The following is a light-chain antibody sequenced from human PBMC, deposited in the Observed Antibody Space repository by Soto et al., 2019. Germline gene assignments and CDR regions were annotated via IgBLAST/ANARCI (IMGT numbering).Light chain of an antibody. Sequence: QSALTQPRSVSGSPGQSVTISCTGTSSDVGGYNYVSWYQHHPGKAPKLMIYDVSKRPSGVPDRFSGSKSGNTASLTISGLQAEDEADYYCCSYAGSYTYLFGTGTKVTVL. J-gene: IGLJ1*01. CDR1: SSDVGGYNY. CDR2: DVS. V-gene: IGLV2-11*01. CDR3: CSYAGSYTYL.